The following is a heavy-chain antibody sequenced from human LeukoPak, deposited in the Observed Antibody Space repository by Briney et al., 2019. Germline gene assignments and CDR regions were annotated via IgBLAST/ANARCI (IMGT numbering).Heavy chain of an antibody. Sequence: SETLSLTCTVSSGSIGSSSNYWGWIRQAPGKGLEWIGNVYYSGSTFYNPSLKSRVTISVDTSKNQFSLKLRSVTAADTAIYYCARASFNVVFGTWFDPWGQGTLVTVSS. CDR2: VYYSGST. J-gene: IGHJ5*02. CDR1: SGSIGSSSNY. CDR3: ARASFNVVFGTWFDP. D-gene: IGHD2-8*01. V-gene: IGHV4-39*01.